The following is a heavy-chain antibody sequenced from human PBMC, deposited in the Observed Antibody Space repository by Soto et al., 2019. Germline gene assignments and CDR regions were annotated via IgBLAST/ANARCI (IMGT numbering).Heavy chain of an antibody. CDR1: GFTFNIYA. V-gene: IGHV3-23*01. CDR3: ARTLAVAVPWYYGMDV. J-gene: IGHJ6*02. CDR2: TSLSGDST. Sequence: QSGGSLRLSCEASGFTFNIYAMNWVRQAPGKGLEWVSATSLSGDSTYFADSVKGRFMISRDNSKNTLYLQMNSLRAEDTAIYHCARTLAVAVPWYYGMDVWGQGTTVTVSS. D-gene: IGHD6-19*01.